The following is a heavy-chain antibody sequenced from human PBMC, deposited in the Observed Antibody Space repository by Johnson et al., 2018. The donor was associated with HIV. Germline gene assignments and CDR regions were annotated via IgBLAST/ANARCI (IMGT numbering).Heavy chain of an antibody. D-gene: IGHD4-17*01. J-gene: IGHJ3*02. CDR1: GFTFSSYG. Sequence: QVQLVESGGGVVQPGGSLRLSFAASGFTFSSYGMHWVRQAPGKGLEWVAIISYDGSNKYYADSVKGRFTISRDSSKNSLYLQMNSLRAEDTAVYYCAGAPLRHDAFDIWGQGTMVTVSS. CDR3: AGAPLRHDAFDI. CDR2: ISYDGSNK. V-gene: IGHV3-30*19.